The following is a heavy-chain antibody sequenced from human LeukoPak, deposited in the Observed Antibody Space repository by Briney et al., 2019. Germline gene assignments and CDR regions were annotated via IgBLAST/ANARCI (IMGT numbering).Heavy chain of an antibody. CDR2: ISSSSSYI. J-gene: IGHJ4*02. V-gene: IGHV3-21*04. D-gene: IGHD3-10*01. Sequence: GGSLRLSCAASGFTFSSYSMNWVRQAPGKGLEWVSSISSSSSYIYYADSVKGRFTISRDNAKNSLYLQMNSLRAEDTALYYCAKAGNYYGSGSYFDYWGQGTLVTVSS. CDR3: AKAGNYYGSGSYFDY. CDR1: GFTFSSYS.